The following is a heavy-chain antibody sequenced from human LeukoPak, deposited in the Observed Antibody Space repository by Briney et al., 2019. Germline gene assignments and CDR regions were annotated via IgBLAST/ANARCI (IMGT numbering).Heavy chain of an antibody. CDR2: IYTSGST. V-gene: IGHV4-4*07. CDR3: ARGGGELRYFDQSGVYFDY. CDR1: GGSISSYY. D-gene: IGHD3-9*01. Sequence: SETLSLTCTVSGGSISSYYWSWIRQSAGKGLEWIGRIYTSGSTNYNPSLKSRVTMSVDTSKNQFSLKLSSVTAADTAVYYCARGGGELRYFDQSGVYFDYWGQGTLVTVSS. J-gene: IGHJ4*02.